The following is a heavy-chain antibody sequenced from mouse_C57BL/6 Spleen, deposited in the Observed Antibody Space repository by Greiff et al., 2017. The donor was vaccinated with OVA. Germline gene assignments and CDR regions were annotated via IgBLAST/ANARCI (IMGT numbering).Heavy chain of an antibody. CDR1: GFTFSSYA. J-gene: IGHJ3*01. Sequence: EVKLMESGEGLVKPGGSLKLSCAASGFTFSSYAMSWVRQTPEKRLEWVAYISSGGDYIYYADTVKGRFTISRDNARTTLYLQMSSLKSEDTAMYYCTRSLYYTVFAYWGQGTLVTVSA. CDR2: ISSGGDYI. CDR3: TRSLYYTVFAY. D-gene: IGHD2-1*01. V-gene: IGHV5-9-1*02.